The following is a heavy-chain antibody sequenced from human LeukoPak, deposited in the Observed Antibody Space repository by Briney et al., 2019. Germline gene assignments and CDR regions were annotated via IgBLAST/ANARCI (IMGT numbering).Heavy chain of an antibody. Sequence: SETLSLTCAVSGGSISSYYWSWIRQPPGKGLEWIGFIYYSGSTNYNPSLESRVTISVDTSKNQFSLKLSSVTAADTAVYYCAREFEGRYYYPWGQGTLVTVSS. J-gene: IGHJ5*02. CDR1: GGSISSYY. CDR3: AREFEGRYYYP. V-gene: IGHV4-59*01. D-gene: IGHD3-10*01. CDR2: IYYSGST.